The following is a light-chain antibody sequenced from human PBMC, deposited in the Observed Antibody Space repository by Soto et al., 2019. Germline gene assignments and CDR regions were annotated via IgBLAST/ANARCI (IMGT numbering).Light chain of an antibody. V-gene: IGKV3-15*01. CDR1: QSINND. CDR2: GIS. Sequence: IVLTQSPATLSVSPGERATLSCRASQSINNDYLAWYQQKPGQAPRLLIYGISTRATGVPPRFSASGSGTDFTLTISSLQSKDFAVYSCQQNSQWPITFGQGTRLEVK. J-gene: IGKJ5*01. CDR3: QQNSQWPIT.